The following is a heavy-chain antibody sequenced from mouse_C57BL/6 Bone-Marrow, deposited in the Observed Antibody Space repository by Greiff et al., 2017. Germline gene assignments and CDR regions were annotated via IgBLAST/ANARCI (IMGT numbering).Heavy chain of an antibody. CDR2: IDPSDSYT. CDR1: GYTFTSYW. D-gene: IGHD4-1*01. J-gene: IGHJ2*01. V-gene: IGHV1-59*01. Sequence: QVQLQQPGAELVRPGTSVKLSCKASGYTFTSYWMHWVKQRPGQGLEWIGVIDPSDSYTNYNQKFKGKATLTVDTSSNTAYMQLSSLTSEDSAVYYCGSTGDWGQGTTLTVSS. CDR3: GSTGD.